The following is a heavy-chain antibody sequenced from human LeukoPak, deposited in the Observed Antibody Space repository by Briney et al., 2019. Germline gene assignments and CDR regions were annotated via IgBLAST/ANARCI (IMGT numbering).Heavy chain of an antibody. V-gene: IGHV4-59*08. CDR2: ISSSGST. CDR1: CGSINAYW. Sequence: SETLSLTRTLSCGSINAYWWSWIRQPPGKGLEWIGYISSSGSTNYNPSLKSRVTISLATSKTHFSLNLNSVTAADTAVYYCAGLHFAASEEFDPWGQGILVTVSS. J-gene: IGHJ5*02. CDR3: AGLHFAASEEFDP. D-gene: IGHD6-13*01.